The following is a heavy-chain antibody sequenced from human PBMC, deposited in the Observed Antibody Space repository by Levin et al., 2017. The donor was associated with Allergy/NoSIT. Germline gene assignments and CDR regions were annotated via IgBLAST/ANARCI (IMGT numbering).Heavy chain of an antibody. CDR1: GFRFGDYA. CDR3: ARDMGYRTGWGGFYFDY. V-gene: IGHV3-49*03. J-gene: IGHJ4*02. Sequence: GESLKISCTASGFRFGDYAMSWFRQAPGKGPEWVGFIRSKTFTGTTEYAASVTGRFTISRDDSKGIVYLQMNSLSAEETAVYFCARDMGYRTGWGGFYFDYWGQGALVTVSS. D-gene: IGHD6-19*01. CDR2: IRSKTFTGTT.